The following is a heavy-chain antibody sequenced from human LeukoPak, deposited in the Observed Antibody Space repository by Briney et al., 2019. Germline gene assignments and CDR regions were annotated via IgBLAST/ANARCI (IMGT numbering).Heavy chain of an antibody. CDR1: GGSIRSYY. V-gene: IGHV4-4*07. D-gene: IGHD6-13*01. CDR3: ARGWSSSHNWVDP. CDR2: IYSSGST. Sequence: PSETLSLTCTVSGGSIRSYYWSWIRQPAGKGLEWIGRIYSSGSTNYNPSLKSRVTMSVDTSRNQFSLILSFVTAADTAVYYCARGWSSSHNWVDPWGQGTLVTVSS. J-gene: IGHJ5*02.